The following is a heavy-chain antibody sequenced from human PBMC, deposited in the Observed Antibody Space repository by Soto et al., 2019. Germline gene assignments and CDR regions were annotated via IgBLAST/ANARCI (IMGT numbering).Heavy chain of an antibody. Sequence: QVQLQESGPGLVKPSETLSLSCTVSGGSISSYYWSWFRQSPGKRMEWIGYVHHSWGSSYNPSLQSRVAISLYTSKSQFSLKVTSVTDTDTAVYYCARQGFGPLHGLVDVWGQGTTVTVSS. CDR1: GGSISSYY. V-gene: IGHV4-59*08. CDR3: ARQGFGPLHGLVDV. D-gene: IGHD3-10*01. J-gene: IGHJ6*02. CDR2: VHHSWGS.